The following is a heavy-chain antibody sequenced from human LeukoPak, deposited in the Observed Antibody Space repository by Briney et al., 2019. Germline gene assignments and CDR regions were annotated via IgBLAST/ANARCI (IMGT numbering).Heavy chain of an antibody. CDR1: GYTFTSYG. CDR2: ISAYNGNT. CDR3: ARVVVVPAASSFDY. V-gene: IGHV1-18*04. J-gene: IGHJ4*02. D-gene: IGHD2-2*01. Sequence: ASVKVSCEASGYTFTSYGISWVRQAPGQGLEWMGWISAYNGNTNYAQKLQGRVTMTTDTSTSAAYMELRSLRSDDTAMYYCARVVVVPAASSFDYWGQGTLVTVSS.